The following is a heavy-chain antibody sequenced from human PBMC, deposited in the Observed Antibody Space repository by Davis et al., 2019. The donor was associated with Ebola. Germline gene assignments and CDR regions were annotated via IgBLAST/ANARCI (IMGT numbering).Heavy chain of an antibody. Sequence: GESLKISCGASGFTFTSSAMSWVRQAPGKGLEWVSHMHSDGRTTTYADSVKGRFTISRDTAKNTLYLQMSSLRAEDTAVYYCASLYGGYWGQGTLVTVSS. J-gene: IGHJ4*02. D-gene: IGHD3-16*01. CDR1: GFTFTSSA. CDR2: MHSDGRTT. V-gene: IGHV3-74*01. CDR3: ASLYGGY.